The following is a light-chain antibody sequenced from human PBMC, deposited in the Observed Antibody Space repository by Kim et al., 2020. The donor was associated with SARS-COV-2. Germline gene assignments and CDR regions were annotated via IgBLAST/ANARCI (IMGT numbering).Light chain of an antibody. CDR2: GAS. CDR3: QQYGSSPWT. V-gene: IGKV3-20*01. J-gene: IGKJ1*01. Sequence: EIVLTQSPGTLSLSPGERATLSCRASQSVSSIYLAWYQQQPGQAPRLLIYGASSRATGIPDRFSGSGSGTDFTLTISRLEPEDFAVYYCQQYGSSPWTFGQGTKVDIK. CDR1: QSVSSIY.